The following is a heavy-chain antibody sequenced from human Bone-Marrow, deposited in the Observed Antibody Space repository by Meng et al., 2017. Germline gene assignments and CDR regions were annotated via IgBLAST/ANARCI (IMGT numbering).Heavy chain of an antibody. CDR2: IYHSGST. J-gene: IGHJ3*02. D-gene: IGHD2-15*01. Sequence: SETLSLTCAVSGYSISSGYYWAWIRQHPGKALEWIGSIYHSGSTYYNPSLKSRVIISVDTSKNQFSLKLSSVTAADTAVYYCARGDCSGGSFYREDDAFDIWGQGTMVTVSS. CDR1: GYSISSGYY. V-gene: IGHV4-38-2*01. CDR3: ARGDCSGGSFYREDDAFDI.